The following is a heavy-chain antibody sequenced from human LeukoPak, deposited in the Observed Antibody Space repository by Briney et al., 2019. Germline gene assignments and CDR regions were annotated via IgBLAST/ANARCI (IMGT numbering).Heavy chain of an antibody. CDR3: AREDYDDSGAWYFDL. CDR2: IYHSGST. Sequence: SGTLSLTCAVSGGSISRSNWWSWVRPPPGKGLEWIGEIYHSGSTNYNPSLKSRVTISVDKSKNQFSLKLSSVTAADTAVYYCAREDYDDSGAWYFDLWGRGTLVTVSS. CDR1: GGSISRSNW. J-gene: IGHJ2*01. V-gene: IGHV4-4*02. D-gene: IGHD3-3*01.